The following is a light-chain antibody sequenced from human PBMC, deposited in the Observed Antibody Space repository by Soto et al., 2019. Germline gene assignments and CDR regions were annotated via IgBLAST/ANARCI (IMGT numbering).Light chain of an antibody. CDR1: SSDIGGYNY. CDR2: EVS. Sequence: LTQPASVSGSPGQSITISCTGTSSDIGGYNYVSWFQQHPGKVPRLIIFEVSNRPSGVSNRFSGSKSGNTASLTISGLQAEDEADYYCTSYTGSSTLLFGGGTKLTVL. V-gene: IGLV2-14*01. CDR3: TSYTGSSTLL. J-gene: IGLJ2*01.